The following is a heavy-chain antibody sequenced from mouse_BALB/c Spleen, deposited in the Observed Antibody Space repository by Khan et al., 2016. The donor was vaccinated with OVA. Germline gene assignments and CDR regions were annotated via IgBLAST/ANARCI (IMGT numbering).Heavy chain of an antibody. Sequence: QVQLQQPGAELVKAGASVKMSCKASGYTFTSYWMHWVKQRLGQGLEWFAETNPTNGRTYYNEKFKSKATLTVEKSSSTAYMLLIGPTFEDSAVDYCARIKKIGATYFDYWGQGTTLTVSS. V-gene: IGHV1S81*02. J-gene: IGHJ2*01. D-gene: IGHD1-1*01. CDR1: GYTFTSYW. CDR2: TNPTNGRT. CDR3: ARIKKIGATYFDY.